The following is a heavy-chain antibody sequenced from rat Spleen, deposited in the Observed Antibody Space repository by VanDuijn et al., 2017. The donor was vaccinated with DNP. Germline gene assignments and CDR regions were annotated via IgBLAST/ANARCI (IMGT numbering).Heavy chain of an antibody. D-gene: IGHD1-9*01. CDR3: AKYYGYNSYFFDY. CDR2: IIYGGDRT. Sequence: EVQLVESGGGLVQPGRSLKLSCAASGFTFSDYNMAWVRQAPKKGLDWVASIIYGGDRTYYRDSVKGRFTISRDNAKSTLYLQMDSLRSEDTATYYCAKYYGYNSYFFDYWGQGVLVTVSS. CDR1: GFTFSDYN. J-gene: IGHJ2*01. V-gene: IGHV5S10*01.